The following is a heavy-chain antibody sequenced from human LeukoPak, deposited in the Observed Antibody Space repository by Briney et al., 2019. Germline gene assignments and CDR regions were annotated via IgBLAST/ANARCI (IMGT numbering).Heavy chain of an antibody. Sequence: GGSLELSCAASGFTFSSYAMSWVRQAPGKGLEWVAVIWYDGSNKYYADSVKGRFAISRDNSKNTLYLQMNSLRAEDTAVYYCARWLYSSDWYYFDSWGQGTLVTVSS. CDR2: IWYDGSNK. CDR1: GFTFSSYA. J-gene: IGHJ4*02. D-gene: IGHD6-19*01. CDR3: ARWLYSSDWYYFDS. V-gene: IGHV3-33*08.